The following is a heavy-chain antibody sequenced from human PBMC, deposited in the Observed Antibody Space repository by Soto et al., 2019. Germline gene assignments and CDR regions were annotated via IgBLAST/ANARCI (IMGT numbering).Heavy chain of an antibody. Sequence: LGESLKISCKGSGYSFTSYWIGWVRQMPGKGLEWMGIIYPGDSDTRYSPSFQGQVTISADKSISTAYLQWSSLKASDTAMYYFARLGGSPDGYFDWLLLPWGQGTLVTVSS. J-gene: IGHJ5*02. CDR2: IYPGDSDT. CDR1: GYSFTSYW. V-gene: IGHV5-51*01. CDR3: ARLGGSPDGYFDWLLLP. D-gene: IGHD3-9*01.